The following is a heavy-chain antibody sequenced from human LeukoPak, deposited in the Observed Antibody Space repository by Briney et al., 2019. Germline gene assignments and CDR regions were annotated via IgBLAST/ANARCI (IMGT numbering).Heavy chain of an antibody. CDR1: GFSFSSYA. D-gene: IGHD6-13*01. CDR2: ISGSGGST. CDR3: ARVVYSSSVFFDY. Sequence: GGSLRLSCAASGFSFSSYAMSWVRQAPGKGLEWVSSISGSGGSTYYADSVKGRFTISRDNAKNSLYLQMNSLRAEDTALYYCARVVYSSSVFFDYWGQGTLVTVSS. J-gene: IGHJ4*02. V-gene: IGHV3-23*01.